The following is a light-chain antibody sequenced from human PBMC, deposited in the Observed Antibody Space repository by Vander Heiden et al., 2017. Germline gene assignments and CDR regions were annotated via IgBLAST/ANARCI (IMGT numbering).Light chain of an antibody. J-gene: IGLJ3*02. CDR2: PNS. CDR1: SPNIGAGLE. V-gene: IGLV1-40*01. Sequence: QSVLTQPSSASGAPGPRVTIPCTGSSPNIGAGLEVPWHRLSPRTPPKLLIHPNSDRPSGVPNRFFGSKSGTSASLAVPGLQAEDEAEYYCQSYDNSLSGVVFGGGTKVTVL. CDR3: QSYDNSLSGVV.